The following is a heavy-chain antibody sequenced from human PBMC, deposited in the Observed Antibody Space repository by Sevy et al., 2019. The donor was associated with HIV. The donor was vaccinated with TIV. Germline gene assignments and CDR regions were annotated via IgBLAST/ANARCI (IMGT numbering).Heavy chain of an antibody. Sequence: SETLSLTCTVSGGSISSYYWSWIRQPPGKGLEWIGYIYYSGSTNYNPSPKSRVTISVDTSKNQFSLKLSSVTAADTAVYYCARGYYGSGSYPDYWGQGTLVTVSS. CDR2: IYYSGST. CDR1: GGSISSYY. J-gene: IGHJ4*02. CDR3: ARGYYGSGSYPDY. D-gene: IGHD3-10*01. V-gene: IGHV4-59*01.